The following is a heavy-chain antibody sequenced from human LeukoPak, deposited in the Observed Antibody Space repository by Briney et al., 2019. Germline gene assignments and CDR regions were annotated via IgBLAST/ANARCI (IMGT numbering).Heavy chain of an antibody. J-gene: IGHJ4*02. CDR2: ISGSGGST. V-gene: IGHV3-23*01. CDR1: GFTFSSYA. D-gene: IGHD6-19*01. CDR3: AKTSSGWYLYYFDY. Sequence: GGSLRLSCAASGFTFSSYAMSWVRQAPGKGLEWVSAISGSGGSTSYADSVKGRFTISRDNSKNTLYLQMNSLRAEDTAVYYCAKTSSGWYLYYFDYWGQGTLVTVSS.